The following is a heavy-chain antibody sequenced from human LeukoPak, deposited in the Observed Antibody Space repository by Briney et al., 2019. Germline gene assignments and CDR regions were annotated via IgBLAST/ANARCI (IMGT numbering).Heavy chain of an antibody. CDR2: INPNSGGT. CDR3: ARDLAGPYYYDSSGVDY. J-gene: IGHJ4*02. V-gene: IGHV1-2*06. Sequence: ASVKVSCKASGYTFTGYYMHWVRQAPGQGLEWMGRINPNSGGTNYAQKFQGRATMTRDTSISTAYMELSRLRSDDTAVYYCARDLAGPYYYDSSGVDYWGQGTLVTVSS. D-gene: IGHD3-22*01. CDR1: GYTFTGYY.